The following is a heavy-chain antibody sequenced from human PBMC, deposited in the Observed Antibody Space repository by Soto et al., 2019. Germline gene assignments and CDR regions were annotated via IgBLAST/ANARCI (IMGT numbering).Heavy chain of an antibody. CDR1: GGSISSSSYY. Sequence: SETLSLTCTVSGGSISSSSYYWGWIRQPPGKGLEWIGSIYYSGSTYYNPSLKSRVTISVDTSKNQFSLKLSSVTAADTAVYYCARHVTDIVVVPASYYYYYMDVWGKGPTVTVSS. J-gene: IGHJ6*03. CDR2: IYYSGST. CDR3: ARHVTDIVVVPASYYYYYMDV. V-gene: IGHV4-39*01. D-gene: IGHD2-2*01.